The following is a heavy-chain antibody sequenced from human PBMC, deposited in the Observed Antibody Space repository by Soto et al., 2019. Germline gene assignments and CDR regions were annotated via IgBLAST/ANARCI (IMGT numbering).Heavy chain of an antibody. D-gene: IGHD6-6*01. CDR2: ISWNGGNI. V-gene: IGHV3-9*01. CDR3: AKDIYSSSSGQDD. J-gene: IGHJ4*02. CDR1: GFTFDDYA. Sequence: EVQLVESGGGLVQPGRSLRLSCAASGFTFDDYAMHWVRQAPGKGLEWVSGISWNGGNIGYADSVKGRFTISRDNAKNSLFLQMYSLRADDTALYVCAKDIYSSSSGQDDWCQGTPVTVSS.